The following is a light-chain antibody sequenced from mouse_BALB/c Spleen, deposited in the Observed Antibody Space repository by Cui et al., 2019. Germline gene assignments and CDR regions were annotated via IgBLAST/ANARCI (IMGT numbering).Light chain of an antibody. V-gene: IGKV6-15*01. CDR2: SAS. CDR3: QQYNSYPLT. Sequence: DIVMTQSPKFMSTSVGDRFSVTCSASQHVGTNVAWYQQKPGHSPKALIYSASYRYSGVPDRFTGSGSGTDFTLTISNVQSEDLAEYFCQQYNSYPLTFGAGTKLELK. J-gene: IGKJ5*01. CDR1: QHVGTN.